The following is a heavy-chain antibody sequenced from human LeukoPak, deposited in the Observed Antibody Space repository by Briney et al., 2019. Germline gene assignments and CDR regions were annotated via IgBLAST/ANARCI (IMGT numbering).Heavy chain of an antibody. V-gene: IGHV4-39*07. D-gene: IGHD6-25*01. CDR3: ARDISGHGYFDY. Sequence: SETLSLTCTVSGGSISSSSYYWGWIRQPPGKGLEWIGSIYYSGSTYYNPSLKSRVTMSVDMSKNQFSLKVTSVTAADTAVFYCARDISGHGYFDYWGQGILVTVSS. J-gene: IGHJ4*02. CDR2: IYYSGST. CDR1: GGSISSSSYY.